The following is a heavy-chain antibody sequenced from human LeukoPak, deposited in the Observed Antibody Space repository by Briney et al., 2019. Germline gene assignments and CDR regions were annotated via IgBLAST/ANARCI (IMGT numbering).Heavy chain of an antibody. Sequence: PGGSLRLSCAASEFTFSSAWMSWVRQAPGKGLEWVGRSKPESGNGIGDHAESVEGRITNSRDYAESVEGRFTISRDFSTNTLFLQINSLKTEDTAVYYCTTELRLCFDHWGQGSRVTVSS. CDR1: EFTFSSAW. CDR2: SKPESGNGIG. V-gene: IGHV3-15*01. J-gene: IGHJ4*02. CDR3: TTELRLCFDH. D-gene: IGHD6-19*01.